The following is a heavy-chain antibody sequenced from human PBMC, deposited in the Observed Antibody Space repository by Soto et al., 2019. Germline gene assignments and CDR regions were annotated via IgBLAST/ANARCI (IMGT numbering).Heavy chain of an antibody. V-gene: IGHV3-7*01. J-gene: IGHJ5*02. CDR3: ARSRERRSNWFDP. CDR1: GFTFSSYC. CDR2: IKQDGSEK. Sequence: EVQLVESGGGLVQPGGSLRLSCAASGFTFSSYCMSWVRQAPGKGLEWVANIKQDGSEKYYVDSVKGRFTISRDNAKNSLYLQMNSLRAEDTAVYYCARSRERRSNWFDPWGQGTLVTVSS. D-gene: IGHD1-1*01.